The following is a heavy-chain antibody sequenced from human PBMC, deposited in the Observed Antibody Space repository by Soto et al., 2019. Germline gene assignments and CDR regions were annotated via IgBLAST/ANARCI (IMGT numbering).Heavy chain of an antibody. J-gene: IGHJ4*02. CDR1: GFTFSSYA. D-gene: IGHD6-13*01. V-gene: IGHV3-23*01. CDR2: ISGSGGST. CDR3: AYSSTPFDY. Sequence: EVQLLESGGGLVQPGGSLRLSCAASGFTFSSYAMSWVRQAPGKGLEWVSAISGSGGSTYYADSVKGRFTTSRDNSTNTLYLQMNSLRTADTSVYYSAYSSTPFDYWGQGTLVTVSS.